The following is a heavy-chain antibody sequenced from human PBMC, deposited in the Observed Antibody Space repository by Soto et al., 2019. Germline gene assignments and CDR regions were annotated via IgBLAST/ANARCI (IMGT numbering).Heavy chain of an antibody. Sequence: QLQLQESGPGLVKPSETLPLTCTVSGGSISSSSYFWGWIRQPPGKGLEWIGSIYYSGITHYNPSLKSRVTISVDTSKNQFSLKVTSVTAADTAVYYCARQAGSGYWYFDLWGRGTLVTVSS. CDR1: GGSISSSSYF. J-gene: IGHJ2*01. V-gene: IGHV4-39*01. CDR2: IYYSGIT. CDR3: ARQAGSGYWYFDL. D-gene: IGHD3-10*01.